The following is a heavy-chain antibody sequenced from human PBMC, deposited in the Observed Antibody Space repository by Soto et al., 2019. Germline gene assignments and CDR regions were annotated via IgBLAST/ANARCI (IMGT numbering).Heavy chain of an antibody. V-gene: IGHV1-2*02. CDR3: ARGGFLITMIVVVLGPIDP. J-gene: IGHJ5*02. CDR1: GYTFTGYY. D-gene: IGHD3-22*01. Sequence: QVQLVQSGAEVKKPGASVKVSCKASGYTFTGYYMHWVRQAPGQGLEWMGWINPNSGGTNYAQKFQGRVTMTRDTSISTAYMERSRLRSDDKAVYYCARGGFLITMIVVVLGPIDPWGKGTLVTVSS. CDR2: INPNSGGT.